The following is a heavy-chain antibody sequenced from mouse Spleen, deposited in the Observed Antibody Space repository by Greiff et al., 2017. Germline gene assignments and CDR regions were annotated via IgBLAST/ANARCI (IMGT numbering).Heavy chain of an antibody. CDR2: INSNGGST. D-gene: IGHD1-1*02. J-gene: IGHJ2*01. Sequence: EVQRVESGGGLVKPGGSLKLSCAASGFTFSSYAMSWVRQTPEKRLEWVAAINSNGGSTYYPDTVKDRFTISRDNAKNTLYLQMSSLRSEDTALYYCARHEGGGDYFDYWGQGTTLTVSS. CDR1: GFTFSSYA. V-gene: IGHV5-6-2*01. CDR3: ARHEGGGDYFDY.